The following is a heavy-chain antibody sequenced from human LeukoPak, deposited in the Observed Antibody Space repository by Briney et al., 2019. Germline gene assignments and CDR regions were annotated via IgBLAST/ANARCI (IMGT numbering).Heavy chain of an antibody. CDR2: ILGSGGST. Sequence: GASLRLSCAASGFTFSNYAMSWVRQAPGKRLEWVSAILGSGGSTYYADSVKGRFTVSRDNSKSTLYLQMNSLRAEDTALYYCAKWGDNDVLTGYYVPDCWGQGTLVTVSS. CDR3: AKWGDNDVLTGYYVPDC. CDR1: GFTFSNYA. J-gene: IGHJ4*02. D-gene: IGHD3-9*01. V-gene: IGHV3-23*01.